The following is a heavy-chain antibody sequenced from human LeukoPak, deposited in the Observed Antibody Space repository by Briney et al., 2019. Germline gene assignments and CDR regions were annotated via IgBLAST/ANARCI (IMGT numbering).Heavy chain of an antibody. D-gene: IGHD3-10*01. CDR2: IKQDGSEK. CDR3: ARNYGSGSYYYYYGMDV. Sequence: GGSLRLSCAASGFTFSSYAMSWVRQAPGKGLEWVASIKQDGSEKYYVDSVKGRFTISRDNAKNSLYLQMNSLRAEDTAVYYCARNYGSGSYYYYYGMDVWGQGTTVTVSS. CDR1: GFTFSSYA. J-gene: IGHJ6*02. V-gene: IGHV3-7*01.